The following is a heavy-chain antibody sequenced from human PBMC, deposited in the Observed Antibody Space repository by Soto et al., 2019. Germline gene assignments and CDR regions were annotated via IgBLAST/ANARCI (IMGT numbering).Heavy chain of an antibody. D-gene: IGHD4-17*01. J-gene: IGHJ4*02. CDR1: GFSLGSYW. Sequence: EVQLVESGGGLVQPGGSLRLSCVVSGFSLGSYWMSWVRQAPGKGLEWVANIKEDGSEKYYVDSVKGRFTISRDNAKNSMYLQMNSLRDEDTAVYYCARPPGAETSYWGQGTLVTVSS. CDR2: IKEDGSEK. CDR3: ARPPGAETSY. V-gene: IGHV3-7*01.